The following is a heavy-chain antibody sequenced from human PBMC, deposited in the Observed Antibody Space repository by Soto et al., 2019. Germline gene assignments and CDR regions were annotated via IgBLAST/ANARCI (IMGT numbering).Heavy chain of an antibody. CDR1: GFTFSSYG. CDR3: ARDCSCGSCYSAGAFDI. D-gene: IGHD2-15*01. J-gene: IGHJ3*02. Sequence: QVQLVESGGGVVQPGRSLRLSCAASGFTFSSYGMHWVRQAPGKGLEWVAVIWYDGSNKYYADSVKGRFTISRDNSKNTLYLQMNSLRAQDTAVYYCARDCSCGSCYSAGAFDIWGQGTMVTVSS. V-gene: IGHV3-33*01. CDR2: IWYDGSNK.